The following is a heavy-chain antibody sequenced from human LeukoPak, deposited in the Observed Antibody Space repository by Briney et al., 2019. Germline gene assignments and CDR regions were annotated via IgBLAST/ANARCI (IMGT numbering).Heavy chain of an antibody. J-gene: IGHJ4*02. V-gene: IGHV1-2*02. CDR1: GYTFTGYY. CDR3: ARGKYDFWSADNPPFGY. Sequence: ASVKVSCKASGYTFTGYYMHWVRQAPGQGLEWMGWINPNSGGTNYAQKFQGRVTMTRDTSISTAYMELSRLRSDDTAVCYCARGKYDFWSADNPPFGYWGQGTLVTVSS. CDR2: INPNSGGT. D-gene: IGHD3-3*01.